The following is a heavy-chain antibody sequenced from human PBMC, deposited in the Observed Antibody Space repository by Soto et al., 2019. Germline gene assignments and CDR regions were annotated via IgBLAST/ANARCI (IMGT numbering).Heavy chain of an antibody. J-gene: IGHJ6*02. CDR3: TTAAATQYYYYSDLDV. D-gene: IGHD3-10*01. Sequence: EVQLVQSGGGLVKPGGSLRLSCAASGFTFSNAYMNWVRQAPGKGLEWVGRIKTTADGGATDYAAPVRDRFTISRDDSKNTLYLQMNSLKTEDTAVYYCTTAAATQYYYYSDLDVWGQGTTVAVSS. CDR1: GFTFSNAY. V-gene: IGHV3-15*07. CDR2: IKTTADGGAT.